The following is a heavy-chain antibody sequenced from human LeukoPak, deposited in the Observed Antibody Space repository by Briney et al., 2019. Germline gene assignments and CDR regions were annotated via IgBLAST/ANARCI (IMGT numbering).Heavy chain of an antibody. CDR2: IYHSGST. J-gene: IGHJ4*02. V-gene: IGHV4-30-2*01. CDR3: ARLVKQQLVYYFDY. D-gene: IGHD6-13*01. Sequence: SQTLSLTCAVSGGSISSGGYSWSWIRQPPGKGPEWIGYIYHSGSTNYNPSLKSRVTISVDTSKNQFSLKLSSVTAADTAVYYCARLVKQQLVYYFDYWGQGTLVTVSS. CDR1: GGSISSGGYS.